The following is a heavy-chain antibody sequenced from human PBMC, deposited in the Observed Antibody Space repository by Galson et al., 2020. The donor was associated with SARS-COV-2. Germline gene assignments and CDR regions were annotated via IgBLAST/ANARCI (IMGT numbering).Heavy chain of an antibody. J-gene: IGHJ4*02. CDR3: ARGDYGSGDNFDY. CDR1: GFTFSSYA. D-gene: IGHD3-10*01. Sequence: TGGSLRLSCAASGFTFSSYAMHWVRQAPGKGLEWVAVISYDGSNKYYADSVKGRFTISRDNSKNTLYLQMNSLRAEDTAVYYCARGDYGSGDNFDYWGQGTLVTVSS. V-gene: IGHV3-30-3*01. CDR2: ISYDGSNK.